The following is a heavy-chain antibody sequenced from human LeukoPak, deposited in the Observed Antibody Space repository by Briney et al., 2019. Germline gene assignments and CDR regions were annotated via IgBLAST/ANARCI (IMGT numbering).Heavy chain of an antibody. CDR1: GGSMSSYY. V-gene: IGHV4-59*08. D-gene: IGHD6-19*01. CDR2: IYYNGKT. Sequence: SETLSLTCTVSGGSMSSYYWSWIRQPPGKGLEWIGYIYYNGKTNYSPSLNSRVTISVDTSRNQFSLKLNSVTAADPAVYYCARGGWSVDYWGQGTLVTVSS. J-gene: IGHJ4*02. CDR3: ARGGWSVDY.